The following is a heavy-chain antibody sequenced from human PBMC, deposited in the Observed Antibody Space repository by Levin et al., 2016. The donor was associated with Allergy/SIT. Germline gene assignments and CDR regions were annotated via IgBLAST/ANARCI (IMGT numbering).Heavy chain of an antibody. D-gene: IGHD2-15*01. CDR3: TTRVVVAANFDY. Sequence: VRQMPGKGLEWVGRIKSKTDGGTTDYAAPVKGRFTTSRDDSKNTLYLQMNSLKTEDTAVYYCTTRVVVAANFDYWGQGTLVTVSS. J-gene: IGHJ4*02. CDR2: IKSKTDGGTT. V-gene: IGHV3-15*01.